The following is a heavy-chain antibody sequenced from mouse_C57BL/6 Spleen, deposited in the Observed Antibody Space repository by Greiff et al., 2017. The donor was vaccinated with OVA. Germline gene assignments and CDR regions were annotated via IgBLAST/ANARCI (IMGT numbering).Heavy chain of an antibody. J-gene: IGHJ4*01. V-gene: IGHV1-19*01. Sequence: EVQLQQSGPVLVKPGASVKMSCKASGYTFTDYYMNWVKQSHGKGLEWIGVINPYNGGTSYNQKFKGKATLTVDKSSSTAYMELNSLTSEDSAVYYCSRRGYGYDVEAMDYWGQGTSVTVSS. CDR2: INPYNGGT. CDR1: GYTFTDYY. CDR3: SRRGYGYDVEAMDY. D-gene: IGHD2-2*01.